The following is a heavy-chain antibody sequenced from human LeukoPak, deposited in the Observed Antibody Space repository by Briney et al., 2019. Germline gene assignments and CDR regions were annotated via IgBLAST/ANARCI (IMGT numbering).Heavy chain of an antibody. J-gene: IGHJ3*02. CDR3: ARFGSSTWYKGAFDI. D-gene: IGHD1-1*01. CDR2: IVHSGNT. CDR1: GGSISSSSYY. Sequence: PSETLSLTCTVSGGSISSSSYYWSWIRQPPGKGLEWIGEIVHSGNTKYNPSLKSRVTISVDTSKNQFSLNLTSVTAADTAVYYCARFGSSTWYKGAFDIWGQGTMVTVAS. V-gene: IGHV4-39*07.